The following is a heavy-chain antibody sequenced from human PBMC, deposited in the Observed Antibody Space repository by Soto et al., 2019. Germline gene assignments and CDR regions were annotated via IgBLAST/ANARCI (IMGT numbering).Heavy chain of an antibody. Sequence: XSVKVSCKASVYTFTSYYMHWVRQAPGQGLEWMGIINPSGGSTSYAQKFQGRVTMTRDTSTSTVYMELSSLRSEDTAMYYCASLAYCGGDCYSAAFDIWGQGTMVTVSS. V-gene: IGHV1-46*01. CDR3: ASLAYCGGDCYSAAFDI. D-gene: IGHD2-21*02. J-gene: IGHJ3*02. CDR2: INPSGGST. CDR1: VYTFTSYY.